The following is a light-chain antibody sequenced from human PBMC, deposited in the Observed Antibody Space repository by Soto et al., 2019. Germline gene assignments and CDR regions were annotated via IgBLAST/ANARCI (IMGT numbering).Light chain of an antibody. V-gene: IGKV3-11*01. CDR2: DAS. J-gene: IGKJ1*01. CDR3: QQRSNWPPA. CDR1: QLVSSY. Sequence: VLTQSPATLSLSPGERATLSCRASQLVSSYLAWYQHKPGQAPRLLIYDASDRAPGVPARFSGSGSGTDFTLTISSLEPEDFAVYYCQQRSNWPPAFGQGTRWIS.